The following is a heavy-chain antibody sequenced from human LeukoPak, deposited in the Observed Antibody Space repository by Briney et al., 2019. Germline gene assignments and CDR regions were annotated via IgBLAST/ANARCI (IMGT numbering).Heavy chain of an antibody. D-gene: IGHD3-9*01. V-gene: IGHV3-33*01. CDR3: ARDDIFGGYTIDY. CDR2: IWHDGSHK. CDR1: GFIFVDYG. J-gene: IGHJ4*02. Sequence: PGGSLRLSCATSGFIFVDYGMLWVPQAPGKGLEWVAVIWHDGSHKYYADSVKARFTISRDDSRNTLYLKMNSPRADDTAMYYCARDDIFGGYTIDYWGQGTPVTVSS.